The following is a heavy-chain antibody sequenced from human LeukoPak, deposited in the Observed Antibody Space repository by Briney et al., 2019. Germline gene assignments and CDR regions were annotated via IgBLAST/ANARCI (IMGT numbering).Heavy chain of an antibody. CDR3: ARAGYLSSSSSGFYGMDV. CDR1: GGSFSGYY. D-gene: IGHD6-6*01. V-gene: IGHV4-34*01. CDR2: INHSGST. Sequence: SETLSLTCAVYGGSFSGYYWSWIRQPPGKGLEWIGEINHSGSTNYNPSLKSRVTISVDTSKNQFSLKLSSVTAADTAVYYCARAGYLSSSSSGFYGMDVWGQGTTVTVSS. J-gene: IGHJ6*02.